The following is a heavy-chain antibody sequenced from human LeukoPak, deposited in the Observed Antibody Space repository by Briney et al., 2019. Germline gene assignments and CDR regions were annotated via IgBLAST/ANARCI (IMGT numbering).Heavy chain of an antibody. CDR3: AKDMYYDSSGPVFDY. V-gene: IGHV3-23*01. D-gene: IGHD3-22*01. J-gene: IGHJ4*02. Sequence: GGSLRLSCAASGFTFSNCGMSWVRQAPGKGLEWVSTISGSGGNTYYADSVKGRFTISRDTSKNTLYLQMNSPRAEDTAVYYCAKDMYYDSSGPVFDYWGQGTLVTVSS. CDR1: GFTFSNCG. CDR2: ISGSGGNT.